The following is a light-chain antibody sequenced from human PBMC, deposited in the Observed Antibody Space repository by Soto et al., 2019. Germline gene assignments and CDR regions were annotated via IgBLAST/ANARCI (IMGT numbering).Light chain of an antibody. Sequence: DIQMTQSPSSLSASVGDRVTITCRASQSISRWLAWYQQKPGKAPKLLIYDASNLESGVPPRFGGSGSGTEFSLTISSLQPDDFGTYYCQQYNYYWTFGQGTKVDIK. CDR1: QSISRW. J-gene: IGKJ1*01. CDR2: DAS. CDR3: QQYNYYWT. V-gene: IGKV1-5*01.